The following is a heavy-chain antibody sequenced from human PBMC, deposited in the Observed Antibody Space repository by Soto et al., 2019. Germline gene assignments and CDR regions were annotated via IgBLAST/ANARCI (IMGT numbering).Heavy chain of an antibody. V-gene: IGHV3-30*18. Sequence: QVQLVESGGGVVQPGRSLRLSCAASGFTFSSYGMHWVRQAPGKVLEWVAVISYDGSNKYYADSVKGLFTISRDNSKNTLYLQMNSLRAEDTAVYYCAKEGGYSYANYGMDVWGQGTTVTVSS. CDR1: GFTFSSYG. CDR2: ISYDGSNK. CDR3: AKEGGYSYANYGMDV. D-gene: IGHD5-18*01. J-gene: IGHJ6*02.